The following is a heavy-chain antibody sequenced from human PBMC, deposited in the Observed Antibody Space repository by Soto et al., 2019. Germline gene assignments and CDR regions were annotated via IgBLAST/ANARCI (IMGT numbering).Heavy chain of an antibody. V-gene: IGHV4-31*03. Sequence: QVQLQESGPGLVKPSQTLSLICTVSGGSINSGGYYWNWIRQHPGKGLEWIGYIFYSGSTYYNPFLRSRVTISGDPSENQFPPNLSSVTAADTAGYFCARGERQSGYSRSWVVDYWGQGTLVNVSS. D-gene: IGHD6-13*01. J-gene: IGHJ4*02. CDR2: IFYSGST. CDR3: ARGERQSGYSRSWVVDY. CDR1: GGSINSGGYY.